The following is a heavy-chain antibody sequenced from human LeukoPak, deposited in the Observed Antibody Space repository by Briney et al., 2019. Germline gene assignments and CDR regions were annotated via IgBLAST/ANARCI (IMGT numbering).Heavy chain of an antibody. CDR1: GGSISSYY. Sequence: PSETLSLTCTVSGGSISSYYWSWIRQPAGKGLEWIGRIYTSGSTNYNPSLKSRVTMSVDTSKNQFSLKLSSVTAADTAVYYCASTSGEAAAPGMFYYYYYMDVWGKGTTVTVSS. D-gene: IGHD2-2*01. CDR2: IYTSGST. CDR3: ASTSGEAAAPGMFYYYYYMDV. J-gene: IGHJ6*03. V-gene: IGHV4-4*07.